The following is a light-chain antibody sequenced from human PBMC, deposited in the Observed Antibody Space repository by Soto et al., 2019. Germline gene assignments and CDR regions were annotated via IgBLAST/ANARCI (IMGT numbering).Light chain of an antibody. CDR2: EGT. J-gene: IGLJ3*02. Sequence: QSALTQPASVSGPPGQSIVISCNGSSSDVGSYDLVSWYLQYPGKAPKVIIFEGTKRPSGVSDRFSGSKSGNTASLAISGLRSEDEADYYCAAWDDSLSGRVFGGGTKLTVL. CDR1: SSDVGSYDL. V-gene: IGLV2-14*02. CDR3: AAWDDSLSGRV.